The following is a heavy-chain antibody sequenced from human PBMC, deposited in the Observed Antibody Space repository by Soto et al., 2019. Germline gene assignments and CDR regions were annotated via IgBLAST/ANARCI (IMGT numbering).Heavy chain of an antibody. Sequence: SETLSITCSVSGYLISSGYYWCWVRQTPGKGLEWLGSIDYSGKTYKNPSLKSRVSASVDLSQNQFSLNLSSVTAADTAVHYCARDNPEIQGNYGMDVWGQGTTVTVSS. CDR3: ARDNPEIQGNYGMDV. V-gene: IGHV4-38-2*02. CDR2: IDYSGKT. CDR1: GYLISSGYY. J-gene: IGHJ6*02. D-gene: IGHD5-18*01.